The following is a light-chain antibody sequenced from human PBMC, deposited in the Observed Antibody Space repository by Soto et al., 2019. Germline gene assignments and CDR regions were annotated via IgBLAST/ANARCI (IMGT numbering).Light chain of an antibody. V-gene: IGLV1-44*01. CDR2: ADS. CDR3: AAWDDGMRAWV. Sequence: QAVLTQSPSASATPGQRVTNSCSGSYSNIGGNSVNWYQQLPRSAPKLLIYADSQRPSGVPDRFSGSKSGTSASLAISGLQSEDEADYYCAAWDDGMRAWVFGGGTKVTVL. CDR1: YSNIGGNS. J-gene: IGLJ3*02.